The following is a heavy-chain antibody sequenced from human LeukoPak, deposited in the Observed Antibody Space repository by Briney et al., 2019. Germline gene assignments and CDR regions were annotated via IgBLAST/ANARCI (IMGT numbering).Heavy chain of an antibody. V-gene: IGHV1-2*02. J-gene: IGHJ5*02. CDR2: INPNSGGT. Sequence: SVKVSCKASGYTFTGYYMHWVRQAPGQGLEWMGWINPNSGGTNYAQKFQGRVTMTRDTSISTAYMELSRLRSDDTAVYYCARAGEFYYDSSGLEFDPWGQGTLVTVSS. D-gene: IGHD3-22*01. CDR1: GYTFTGYY. CDR3: ARAGEFYYDSSGLEFDP.